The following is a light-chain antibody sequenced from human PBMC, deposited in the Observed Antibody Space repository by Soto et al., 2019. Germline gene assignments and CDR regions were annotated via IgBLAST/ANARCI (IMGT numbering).Light chain of an antibody. Sequence: EIVLTQSPGTLSLSPGEKATLSCRASQSVSSNYLAWYQQKPGQAPRPLISGASSRAIGIPDRFSGSGSGTDFTLTISRLEPEDFAVYYCQQYGSLPWTFGQGTKV. V-gene: IGKV3-20*01. CDR1: QSVSSNY. CDR2: GAS. CDR3: QQYGSLPWT. J-gene: IGKJ1*01.